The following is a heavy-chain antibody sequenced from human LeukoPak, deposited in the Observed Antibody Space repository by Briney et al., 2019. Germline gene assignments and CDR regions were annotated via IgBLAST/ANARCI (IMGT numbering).Heavy chain of an antibody. CDR3: ATSSSWFDAFDI. D-gene: IGHD6-13*01. CDR2: ISAYNGNT. V-gene: IGHV1-18*01. CDR1: GYTFTSYG. Sequence: ASVKVSCKASGYTFTSYGISWVRQAPGQGLEWMGWISAYNGNTNYAQKLQGRVTMTTDTSTSTAYMELRSLRSDDTAVYYCATSSSWFDAFDIWAKGQWSPSLQ. J-gene: IGHJ3*02.